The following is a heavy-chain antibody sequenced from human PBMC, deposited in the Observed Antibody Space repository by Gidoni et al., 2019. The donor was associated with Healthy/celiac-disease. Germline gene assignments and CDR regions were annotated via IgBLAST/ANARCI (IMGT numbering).Heavy chain of an antibody. CDR2: ISWNSGSI. Sequence: EVQLVESGGGLVQPGRSLRLSCAASGFTFDDYAMHWVRHAPGKGLEWVSGISWNSGSIGYADSVKGRFTISRDNAKNSLYLQMNSLRAEDTALYYCAKGYSSGWNPFDYWGQGTLVTVSS. CDR3: AKGYSSGWNPFDY. V-gene: IGHV3-9*01. J-gene: IGHJ4*02. CDR1: GFTFDDYA. D-gene: IGHD6-19*01.